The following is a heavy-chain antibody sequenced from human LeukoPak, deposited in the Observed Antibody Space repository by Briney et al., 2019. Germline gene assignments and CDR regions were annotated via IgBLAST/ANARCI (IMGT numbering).Heavy chain of an antibody. CDR2: ISAYNGNT. V-gene: IGHV1-18*01. J-gene: IGHJ3*02. CDR3: ARGGFGEVLDAFDI. CDR1: GYTFTTYG. D-gene: IGHD3-10*01. Sequence: GASVKVSRKASGYTFTTYGISWVRQAPGQGLEWMGWISAYNGNTDFAQKLQGRVTMTTDTSTSTVYMELRSLRSDDTAMYYCARGGFGEVLDAFDIWGQGTMVTVSS.